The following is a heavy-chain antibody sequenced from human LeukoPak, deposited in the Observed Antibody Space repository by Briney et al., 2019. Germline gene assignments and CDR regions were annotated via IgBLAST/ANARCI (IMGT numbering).Heavy chain of an antibody. CDR2: ISSRSSYI. V-gene: IGHV3-21*01. CDR1: GFTFSSYS. Sequence: GGSLRLSCAASGFTFSSYSMNWVRQAPGKGLEWVSSISSRSSYIYYADSVKGRFTISRDNAKNSLYLQMNSLRAEDTAVYYCARDLGGLVVPGEVAFDYWGQGTLVTVSS. J-gene: IGHJ4*02. D-gene: IGHD2-2*01. CDR3: ARDLGGLVVPGEVAFDY.